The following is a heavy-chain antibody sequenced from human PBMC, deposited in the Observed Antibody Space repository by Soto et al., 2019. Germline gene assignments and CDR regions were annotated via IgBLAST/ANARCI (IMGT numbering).Heavy chain of an antibody. V-gene: IGHV1-69*13. CDR3: ARASGYSSGWYPYYYGMDV. J-gene: IGHJ6*02. D-gene: IGHD6-19*01. CDR1: GGTFSSYA. CDR2: IIPIFGTA. Sequence: SVKVSCKASGGTFSSYAISWVRQAPGQGLEWMGGIIPIFGTANYAQKFQGRVTITADESTSTAYMELSSLRSEDTAVYYCARASGYSSGWYPYYYGMDVWGQGTTVTVSS.